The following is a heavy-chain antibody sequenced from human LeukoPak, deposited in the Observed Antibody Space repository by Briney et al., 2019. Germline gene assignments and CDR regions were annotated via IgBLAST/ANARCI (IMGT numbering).Heavy chain of an antibody. CDR1: GGSISSSSYY. Sequence: SETLSLTCTVSGGSISSSSYYWGWIRQPPGKGLEWIGSIYYSGSTYYNPSLKSRVTISVDTSKNQFSLKLSSVTAADTAVYYCAKSRRGFAVAGEWGQGTLVTVSS. D-gene: IGHD6-19*01. V-gene: IGHV4-39*01. J-gene: IGHJ4*02. CDR3: AKSRRGFAVAGE. CDR2: IYYSGST.